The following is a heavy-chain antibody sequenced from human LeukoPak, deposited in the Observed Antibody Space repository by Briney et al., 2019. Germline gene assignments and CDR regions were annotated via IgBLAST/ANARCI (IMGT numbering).Heavy chain of an antibody. CDR2: ISSSDSTI. CDR3: ARVKENSYGSPDYYMDV. D-gene: IGHD5-18*01. J-gene: IGHJ6*03. V-gene: IGHV3-48*01. Sequence: GSLLLSCAASGFTFNNHVMNWVRQAPGKGLEWVSYISSSDSTIYYADSVKGRFTISRDNAKNSLFLQMNSLRAEDTAVYYCARVKENSYGSPDYYMDVWGKGTTVTISS. CDR1: GFTFNNHV.